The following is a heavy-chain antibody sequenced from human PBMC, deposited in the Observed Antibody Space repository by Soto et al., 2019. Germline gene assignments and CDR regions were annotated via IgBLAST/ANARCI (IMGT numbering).Heavy chain of an antibody. CDR3: AREGKGWLQLEVVSAFDI. J-gene: IGHJ3*02. D-gene: IGHD5-12*01. CDR1: GFTFSSYS. V-gene: IGHV3-48*01. Sequence: PGGSLRLSCAASGFTFSSYSMNWVRQAPGKGLEWVSYISSSSSTIHYADSVKGRFTISRDNAKNSLYLQMNSLRAEDTAVYYCAREGKGWLQLEVVSAFDIWGQGTMVTVSS. CDR2: ISSSSSTI.